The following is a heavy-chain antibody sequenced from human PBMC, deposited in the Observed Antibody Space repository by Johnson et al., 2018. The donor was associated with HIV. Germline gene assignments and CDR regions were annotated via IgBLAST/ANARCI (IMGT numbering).Heavy chain of an antibody. Sequence: VQLVESGGGLVQPGGSLRLSCAASGFTFSSYWMHWVRQAPGKGLVWVSRINSDGSSTSYADSVKGRFTISRDNSKNTLYLQMNSLRAEDTAGYYCAKDPPGVDDIHAFDIWGQGTMVTVSS. CDR3: AKDPPGVDDIHAFDI. CDR2: INSDGSST. CDR1: GFTFSSYW. D-gene: IGHD3-9*01. J-gene: IGHJ3*02. V-gene: IGHV3-74*01.